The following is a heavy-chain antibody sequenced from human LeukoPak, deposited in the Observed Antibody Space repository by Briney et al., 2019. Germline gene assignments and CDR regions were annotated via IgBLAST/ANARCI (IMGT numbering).Heavy chain of an antibody. Sequence: PGGSLRLSCAASGFIFSNYGMHGVRHSPDKGLEWVTFIRFDGSTQYYADSVKGRFTISRDNSKDTLYLQMSSLRLEDTGVYYCAKEGGDGSPFDYWGQGILVTVSS. CDR1: GFIFSNYG. D-gene: IGHD5-24*01. CDR2: IRFDGSTQ. CDR3: AKEGGDGSPFDY. J-gene: IGHJ4*02. V-gene: IGHV3-30*02.